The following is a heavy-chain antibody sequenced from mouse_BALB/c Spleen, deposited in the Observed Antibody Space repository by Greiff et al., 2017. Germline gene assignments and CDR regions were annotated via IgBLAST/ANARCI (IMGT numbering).Heavy chain of an antibody. CDR3: ARWAITRGPFAY. J-gene: IGHJ3*01. CDR1: GYTFTSYT. D-gene: IGHD2-4*01. Sequence: VQLQQSAAELARPGASVKMSCKASGYTFTSYTMHWVKQRPGQGLEWIGYINPSSGYTEYNQKFKDKTTLTADKSSSTAYMQLSSLTSEDSAVYYCARWAITRGPFAYWGQGTLVTVSA. CDR2: INPSSGYT. V-gene: IGHV1-4*02.